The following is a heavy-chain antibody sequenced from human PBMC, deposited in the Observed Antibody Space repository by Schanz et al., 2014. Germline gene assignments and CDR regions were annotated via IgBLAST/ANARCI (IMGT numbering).Heavy chain of an antibody. D-gene: IGHD3-10*01. J-gene: IGHJ3*02. CDR3: AKGRFGELSAFDI. Sequence: VQLAESGGGLVQPGGSLRLSCAASGFSFSDYYMSWIRQAPGKGLEWISFINTGSNYINYADSVKGRFTISRDNTKNSLYLQMNSLRAEDTAVYYCAKGRFGELSAFDIWGQGTRVTVSS. CDR1: GFSFSDYY. CDR2: INTGSNYI. V-gene: IGHV3-11*05.